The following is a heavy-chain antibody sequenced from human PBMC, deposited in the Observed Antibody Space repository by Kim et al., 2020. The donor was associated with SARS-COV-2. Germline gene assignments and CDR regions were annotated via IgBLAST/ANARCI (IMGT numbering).Heavy chain of an antibody. CDR1: GFTFSSYA. J-gene: IGHJ6*02. CDR3: AKDKNDYGHYYGMDV. Sequence: GGSLRLSCAASGFTFSSYAMSWVRQAPGKGLEWVSAISGSGGSTYYADSVKGRFTISRDNSKNTLYLQMNSLRAEDTAVYYCAKDKNDYGHYYGMDVWGQGTTVTVSS. CDR2: ISGSGGST. V-gene: IGHV3-23*01. D-gene: IGHD4-17*01.